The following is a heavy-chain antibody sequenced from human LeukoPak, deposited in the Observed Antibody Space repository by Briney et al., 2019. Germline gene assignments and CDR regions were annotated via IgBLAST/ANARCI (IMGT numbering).Heavy chain of an antibody. CDR2: INHSGGT. V-gene: IGHV4-34*01. CDR3: ARAGRWLRFFDY. CDR1: GGSFSGYS. D-gene: IGHD5-12*01. Sequence: PSETLSLTCAVYGGSFSGYSWNWIRQPPGKGLEWIGEINHSGGTNYNPSLKSRVTISVDTSKNQFSLKLSSVTAADTAVYYCARAGRWLRFFDYWGQGTLVTVSS. J-gene: IGHJ4*02.